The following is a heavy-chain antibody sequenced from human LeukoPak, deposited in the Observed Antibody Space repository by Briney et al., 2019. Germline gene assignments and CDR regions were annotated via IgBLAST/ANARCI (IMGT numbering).Heavy chain of an antibody. V-gene: IGHV4-59*12. J-gene: IGHJ5*02. D-gene: IGHD6-13*01. Sequence: SETLSLTCTVSGGSISSYYWSWIRQPPGKGLEWIGYIYYSGSTNYNPSLKSRVTISVDTSKNQFSLKLTSVTAADTAVYYCVGDSSSWTSWFDPWGQGTLVTVSS. CDR2: IYYSGST. CDR1: GGSISSYY. CDR3: VGDSSSWTSWFDP.